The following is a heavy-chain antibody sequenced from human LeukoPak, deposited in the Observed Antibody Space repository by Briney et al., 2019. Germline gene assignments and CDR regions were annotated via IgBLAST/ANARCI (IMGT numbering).Heavy chain of an antibody. V-gene: IGHV1-2*02. Sequence: ASVKVSCKASGGTFSSYAISWVRQAPGQGLEWMGWINPNSGGTNYAQKFQGRVTMTRDTSISTAYMELSRLRSDDTAVYYCARYYDILTGYYPWGQGTLVTVSS. CDR2: INPNSGGT. D-gene: IGHD3-9*01. CDR3: ARYYDILTGYYP. J-gene: IGHJ5*02. CDR1: GGTFSSYA.